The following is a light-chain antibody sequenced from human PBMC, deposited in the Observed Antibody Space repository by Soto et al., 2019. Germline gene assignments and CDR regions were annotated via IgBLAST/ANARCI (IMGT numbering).Light chain of an antibody. CDR2: SAS. CDR1: QSISGTY. Sequence: DTVLTQSPGTLSLTSGERATLSCRASQSISGTYLAWYQQKPGQSPRLLIYSASTRAPGIPDRFSGSGSGKDSTLTISRLEPEDFAVYYCQHYGSSPSTFGRGTKVEIK. V-gene: IGKV3-20*01. J-gene: IGKJ1*01. CDR3: QHYGSSPST.